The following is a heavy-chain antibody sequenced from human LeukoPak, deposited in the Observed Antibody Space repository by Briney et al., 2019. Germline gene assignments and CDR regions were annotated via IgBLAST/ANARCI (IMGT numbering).Heavy chain of an antibody. D-gene: IGHD1-26*01. J-gene: IGHJ5*02. CDR2: IYNGVNT. Sequence: SETLSLTCTVSGASVSSASYWTWLRPPPGEGVGWTAHIYNGVNTNYNPSLKSRVTISVDTSKNHFSLRLNSVTAADTAVYYCARSRAFNSGAFDPWGQGSLVTVSS. CDR1: GASVSSASY. V-gene: IGHV4-61*03. CDR3: ARSRAFNSGAFDP.